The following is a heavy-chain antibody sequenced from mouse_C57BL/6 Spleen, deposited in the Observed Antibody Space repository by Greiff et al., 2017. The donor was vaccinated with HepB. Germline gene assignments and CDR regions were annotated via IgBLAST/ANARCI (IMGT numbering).Heavy chain of an antibody. Sequence: EVKVVESEGGLVQPGSSMKLSCTASGFTFSDYYMAWVRQVPEKGLEWVANINYDGSSTYYLDSLKSRFIISRDNAKNILYLQMSSLKSEDTATYYCARGNLDYWGQGTSVTVSS. CDR1: GFTFSDYY. V-gene: IGHV5-16*01. CDR2: INYDGSST. CDR3: ARGNLDY. J-gene: IGHJ4*01.